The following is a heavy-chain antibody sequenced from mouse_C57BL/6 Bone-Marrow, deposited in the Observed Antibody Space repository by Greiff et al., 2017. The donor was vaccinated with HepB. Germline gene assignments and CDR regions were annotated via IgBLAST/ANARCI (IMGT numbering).Heavy chain of an antibody. D-gene: IGHD2-1*01. Sequence: EVKLMESEGGLVQPGRSMKLSCTASGFTFSDYYMAWVRQVPEKGLEWVANINYDGSSTYYLDSLKSRFIISRDNAKNILYLQMSSLKSEDTATYYCARGDYGNYVPFAYWGQGTLVTVSA. J-gene: IGHJ3*01. CDR3: ARGDYGNYVPFAY. CDR1: GFTFSDYY. CDR2: INYDGSST. V-gene: IGHV5-16*01.